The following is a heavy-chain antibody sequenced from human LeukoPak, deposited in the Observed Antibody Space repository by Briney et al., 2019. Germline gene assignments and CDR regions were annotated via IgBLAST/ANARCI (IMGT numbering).Heavy chain of an antibody. J-gene: IGHJ5*02. CDR1: GYTFTSYY. Sequence: GASVKVSCKASGYTFTSYYMHWVRRAPGQGLEWMGIINPSGGSTSYAQKFQGRVTMTRDASTSTVYMELSSLRSEDTAVYYCARALTRGGYKSPRWFDPWGQGTLVTVSS. V-gene: IGHV1-46*01. CDR3: ARALTRGGYKSPRWFDP. D-gene: IGHD5-24*01. CDR2: INPSGGST.